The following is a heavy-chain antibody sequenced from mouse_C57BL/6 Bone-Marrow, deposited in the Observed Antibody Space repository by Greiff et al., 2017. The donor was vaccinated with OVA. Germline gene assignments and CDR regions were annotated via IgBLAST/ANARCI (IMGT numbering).Heavy chain of an antibody. J-gene: IGHJ3*01. Sequence: EVQLQQSGPGLVKPSQSLSLTCSVTGYSITSGYYWNWIRQFPGNKLEWMGYISYDGSNNYNPSLKNRISITRDTSKNQFFLKLNSVTTEDTATYYCAREKGTPGGFAYWGQGTLVTVSA. CDR1: GYSITSGYY. D-gene: IGHD2-14*01. V-gene: IGHV3-6*01. CDR3: AREKGTPGGFAY. CDR2: ISYDGSN.